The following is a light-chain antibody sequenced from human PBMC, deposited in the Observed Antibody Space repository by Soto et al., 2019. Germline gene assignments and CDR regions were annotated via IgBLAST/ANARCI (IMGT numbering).Light chain of an antibody. J-gene: IGLJ3*02. CDR2: EVS. V-gene: IGLV2-23*02. CDR1: SSDVGSYNL. Sequence: QSALTQPASVSGSPGQSITISCTGTSSDVGSYNLVSWYQQHPGKAPKLMIYEVSKRPSGVSNRFSGSKSGNTASLTISGLQAEDEAGYYCCSYAGSSTPNGVFGGGTKVTVL. CDR3: CSYAGSSTPNGV.